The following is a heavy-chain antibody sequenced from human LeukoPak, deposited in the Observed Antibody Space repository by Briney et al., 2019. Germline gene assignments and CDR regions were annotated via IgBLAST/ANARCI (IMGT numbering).Heavy chain of an antibody. J-gene: IGHJ4*02. Sequence: SETLSLTCAGGSFSGYYWSWIRQPPGKGLEWIGEISHSGITNYNPSLKSRVTISVDTSKNQFSLKLRSVTAADTAVYYCARGPRWLRTFDYWGERTLVTVSS. D-gene: IGHD5-12*01. CDR3: ARGPRWLRTFDY. V-gene: IGHV4-34*01. CDR1: GSFSGYY. CDR2: ISHSGIT.